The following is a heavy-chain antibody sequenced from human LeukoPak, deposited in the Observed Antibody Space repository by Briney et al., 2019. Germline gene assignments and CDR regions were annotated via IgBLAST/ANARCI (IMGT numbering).Heavy chain of an antibody. CDR3: AVLSFWSGYPNFDY. Sequence: SETLSLTCTVSGGSISSYYWSWIRQPAGKGLEWIGRIYTSGSTNYNPSLKSRVTISVDTSKNQFSLKLSSVTAADTAVYYCAVLSFWSGYPNFDYWGQGTLVTVSS. CDR2: IYTSGST. V-gene: IGHV4-4*07. J-gene: IGHJ4*02. D-gene: IGHD3-3*01. CDR1: GGSISSYY.